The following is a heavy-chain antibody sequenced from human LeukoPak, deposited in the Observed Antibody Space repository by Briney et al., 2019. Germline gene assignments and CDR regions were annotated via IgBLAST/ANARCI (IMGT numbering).Heavy chain of an antibody. Sequence: PGGSLRLSCAASGFTFSSYSMNWVRQAPGKGLEWVSSISSSSSYIYYADSVKGRFTISRDNAKNSLYLQMNSLRAEDTAVYYCAREIPDYYDSSGRLDYWGQGTLVTVSS. V-gene: IGHV3-21*01. D-gene: IGHD3-22*01. CDR3: AREIPDYYDSSGRLDY. CDR2: ISSSSSYI. J-gene: IGHJ4*02. CDR1: GFTFSSYS.